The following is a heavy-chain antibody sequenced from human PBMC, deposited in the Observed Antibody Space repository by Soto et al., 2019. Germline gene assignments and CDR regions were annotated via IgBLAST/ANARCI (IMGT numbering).Heavy chain of an antibody. D-gene: IGHD3-3*01. J-gene: IGHJ6*03. CDR1: GFTFSSYS. V-gene: IGHV3-48*01. Sequence: GGSLRLSCAASGFTFSSYSMNWVRQAPGKGLEWVSYISSSSSTIYYADSVKGRFTISRDNAKNSLYLQMNSLRAEDTAVYYCAREDLITIFGVANAYYYYYMDVWGKGTTVTVSS. CDR3: AREDLITIFGVANAYYYYYMDV. CDR2: ISSSSSTI.